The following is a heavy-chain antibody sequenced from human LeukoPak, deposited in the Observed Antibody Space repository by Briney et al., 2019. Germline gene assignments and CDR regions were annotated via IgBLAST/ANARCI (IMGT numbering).Heavy chain of an antibody. V-gene: IGHV3-23*01. J-gene: IGHJ4*02. CDR1: GFTFSSYA. D-gene: IGHD3-22*01. Sequence: GGSLRLSCAASGFTFSSYAMSWVRQAPGKGLEWVSAISGSGGSTHYADSVKGRFTISRDNSKNTLYLQMNSLRAEDTAVYYCAKDRKGYYYWSFDYWGQGTLVTVSS. CDR2: ISGSGGST. CDR3: AKDRKGYYYWSFDY.